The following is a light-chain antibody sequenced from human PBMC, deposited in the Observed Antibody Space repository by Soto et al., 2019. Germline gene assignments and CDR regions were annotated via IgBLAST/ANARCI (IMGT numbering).Light chain of an antibody. CDR3: ATWDDSLNGSRV. CDR2: STN. Sequence: QSALTQPPSASGTPGQRVTISCSGSISNIGTNTVNWYQQVPGTAPKLLIFSTNQRPSGVPDRFSGSKSGTSASLAISGLQSEDEADYYCATWDDSLNGSRVFGGGTKLTVL. J-gene: IGLJ3*02. V-gene: IGLV1-44*01. CDR1: ISNIGTNT.